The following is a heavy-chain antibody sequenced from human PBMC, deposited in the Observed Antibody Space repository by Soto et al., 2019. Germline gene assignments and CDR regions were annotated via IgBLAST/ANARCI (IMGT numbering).Heavy chain of an antibody. D-gene: IGHD6-19*01. CDR3: ARDLVAVAGTCWFDP. CDR2: ISGSGGST. CDR1: GFTFSSYA. J-gene: IGHJ5*02. V-gene: IGHV3-23*01. Sequence: PGGSLRLSCAASGFTFSSYAMSWVRQAPGKGLEWVSAISGSGGSTYYADSVKGRFTISRDNSKNTLYLQMNSLRAEDAAIYYCARDLVAVAGTCWFDPWGQGTLVTVSS.